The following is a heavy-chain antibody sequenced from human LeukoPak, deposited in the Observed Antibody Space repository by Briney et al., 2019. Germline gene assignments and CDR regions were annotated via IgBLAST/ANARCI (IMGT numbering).Heavy chain of an antibody. Sequence: SETLSLTCTVSGGSISSYYWSWIRQPPGKGLEWIGYIYYSGSTNYNPSLKSRVTISVDTSKNQFSLKLSSVTAADTAVYYCARDFGLRRPFDYWGQGTLVTVSS. D-gene: IGHD5-12*01. CDR2: IYYSGST. J-gene: IGHJ4*02. CDR3: ARDFGLRRPFDY. CDR1: GGSISSYY. V-gene: IGHV4-59*12.